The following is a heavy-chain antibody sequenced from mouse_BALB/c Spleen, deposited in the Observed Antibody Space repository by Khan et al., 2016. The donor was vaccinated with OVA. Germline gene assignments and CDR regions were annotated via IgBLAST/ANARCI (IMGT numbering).Heavy chain of an antibody. CDR3: ARGNWQSYYFDY. CDR1: GYTFTNYV. CDR2: INPYNGGT. D-gene: IGHD4-1*01. J-gene: IGHJ2*01. Sequence: EVELVESGPELVKPGASVKMSCKASGYTFTNYVLHWVKQKPGQGLEWIGYINPYNGGTKYNEKFKGKATLASDRSSITVYMELSSLTSEDSAVYYCARGNWQSYYFDYWGQGTTLTLSS. V-gene: IGHV1S136*01.